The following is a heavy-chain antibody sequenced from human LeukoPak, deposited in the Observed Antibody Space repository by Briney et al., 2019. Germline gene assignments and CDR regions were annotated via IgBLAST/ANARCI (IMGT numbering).Heavy chain of an antibody. CDR1: GGSISSSSYY. CDR2: IYYSGST. J-gene: IGHJ4*02. D-gene: IGHD3-16*01. CDR3: ARGPYARFDY. V-gene: IGHV4-39*01. Sequence: SETLSLTCTVSGGSISSSSYYWGSIRQPPGKGLEWIGSIYYSGSTYYNPSLKSRVTISVDTSKNQFSLKLSSVTAADTAVYYCARGPYARFDYWGQGTLVTVSS.